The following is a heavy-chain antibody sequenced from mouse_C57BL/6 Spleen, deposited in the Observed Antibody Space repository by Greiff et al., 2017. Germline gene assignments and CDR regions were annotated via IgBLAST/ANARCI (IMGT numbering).Heavy chain of an antibody. CDR1: GFTFSDYY. CDR3: ARMPAMDY. Sequence: EVKLVESGGGLVQPGGSLKLSCAASGFTFSDYYMYWVRQTPEKRLEWVAYISNGGGSTYYPDTVKGRFTISRDNAKHTLYLQMSRLKSEDTAMYYCARMPAMDYWGQGTSVTVSS. CDR2: ISNGGGST. J-gene: IGHJ4*01. V-gene: IGHV5-12*01.